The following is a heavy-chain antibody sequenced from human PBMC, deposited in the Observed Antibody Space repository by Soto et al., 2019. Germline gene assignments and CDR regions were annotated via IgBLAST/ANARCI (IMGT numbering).Heavy chain of an antibody. V-gene: IGHV4-30-2*01. J-gene: IGHJ6*02. Sequence: QLQLQESGSGLVKPSQTLSLTCAVSGGSISSGGYSWSWIRQPPGKGLEWIGYIQHGGSTYYNPSLKSRVIISVDRSKNQFSLKLTSVTAADTAVYYCARAHYGDYGYGMDVWGQGTTVTVSS. CDR3: ARAHYGDYGYGMDV. CDR2: IQHGGST. D-gene: IGHD4-17*01. CDR1: GGSISSGGYS.